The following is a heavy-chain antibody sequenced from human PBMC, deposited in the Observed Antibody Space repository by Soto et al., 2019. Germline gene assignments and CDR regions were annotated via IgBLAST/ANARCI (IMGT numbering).Heavy chain of an antibody. CDR1: GLSLNTYV. CDR2: VNAASGNT. V-gene: IGHV1-3*01. Sequence: QVHLVQSGAEARKPGASVNVSCMASGLSLNTYVVHWVRQAPGQGLEWMGWVNAASGNTQTSQKFQGRPTLTRDTSANTAYMELSSLRTEDTAVYFCARRPLLESHFDYWGQGTLVAVSS. CDR3: ARRPLLESHFDY. J-gene: IGHJ4*02.